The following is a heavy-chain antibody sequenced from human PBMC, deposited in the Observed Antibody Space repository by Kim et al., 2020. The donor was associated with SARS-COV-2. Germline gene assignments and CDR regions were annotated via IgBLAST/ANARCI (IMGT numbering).Heavy chain of an antibody. D-gene: IGHD6-19*01. CDR3: ARDEGGWIRGWRGMDV. CDR1: GFTFSSYG. Sequence: GGSLRLSCAASGFTFSSYGMHWVRQAPGKGLEWVAVISYDGSNKYYADSAKGRFTISRDTSKNTLYLQMNSLRAEDTAVYYCARDEGGWIRGWRGMDVWG. V-gene: IGHV3-33*05. J-gene: IGHJ6*01. CDR2: ISYDGSNK.